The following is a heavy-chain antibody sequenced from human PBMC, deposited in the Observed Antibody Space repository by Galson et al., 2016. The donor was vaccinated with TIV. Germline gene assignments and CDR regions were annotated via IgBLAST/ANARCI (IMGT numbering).Heavy chain of an antibody. J-gene: IGHJ6*02. D-gene: IGHD6-19*01. CDR2: DFYSGST. CDR1: GGSFSGYY. CDR3: ARHSGAVAGYDYGMDV. Sequence: TLSLTCAVHGGSFSGYYWGWIRQSPGKGLEWIGSDFYSGSTFYSGNIYYTPSPKSRLTISVDTSKNQFSLRLSSVTAADTAVYYCARHSGAVAGYDYGMDVWGQGTTVTVSS. V-gene: IGHV4-39*01.